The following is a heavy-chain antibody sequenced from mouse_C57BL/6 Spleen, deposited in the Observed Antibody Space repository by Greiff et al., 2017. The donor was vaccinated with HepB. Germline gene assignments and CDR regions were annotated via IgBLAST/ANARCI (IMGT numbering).Heavy chain of an antibody. D-gene: IGHD4-1*01. Sequence: EVQLQQSGPGLVKPSQSLSLTCSVTGYSITSGYYWNWIRQFPGNKLEWMGYISYDGSNNYNPSLKNRISITRDTSKNQFFLKLNSVTTEDSATYYCAREGETWDCFAYWGQGTLVTVSA. CDR1: GYSITSGYY. CDR3: AREGETWDCFAY. V-gene: IGHV3-6*01. J-gene: IGHJ3*01. CDR2: ISYDGSN.